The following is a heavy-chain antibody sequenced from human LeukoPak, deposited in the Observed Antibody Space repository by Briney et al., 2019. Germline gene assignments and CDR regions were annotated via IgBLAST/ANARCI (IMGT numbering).Heavy chain of an antibody. D-gene: IGHD3-10*01. CDR2: IRSKTDGGTT. Sequence: PGGSLRLSCAASGFTFSNAWMSWVRQAPGKGLEWVGRIRSKTDGGTTDYAAPVKGRFTISRDDSKNTLYLQMNSLKTGHTAVYYCTTARNMVRGVIPLDYWGQGTLVTVSS. V-gene: IGHV3-15*01. CDR3: TTARNMVRGVIPLDY. CDR1: GFTFSNAW. J-gene: IGHJ4*02.